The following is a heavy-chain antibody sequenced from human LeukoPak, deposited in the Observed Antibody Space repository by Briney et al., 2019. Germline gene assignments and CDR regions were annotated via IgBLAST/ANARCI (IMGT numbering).Heavy chain of an antibody. Sequence: GASVTVSCMASGYTFTSYDINWVRQAAGQGLEWMGWMNPNSGNTDYAQKFQGRVTMTRNTSISTAYMELSSLRSEDTAVYYCARAYPPYYYDFWSGYYPYYYYGMDVWGQGTTVTVSS. CDR3: ARAYPPYYYDFWSGYYPYYYYGMDV. J-gene: IGHJ6*02. D-gene: IGHD3-3*01. CDR1: GYTFTSYD. CDR2: MNPNSGNT. V-gene: IGHV1-8*01.